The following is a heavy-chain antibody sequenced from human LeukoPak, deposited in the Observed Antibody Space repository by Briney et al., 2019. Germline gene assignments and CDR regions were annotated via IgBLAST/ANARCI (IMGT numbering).Heavy chain of an antibody. CDR1: GYTFTSYG. J-gene: IGHJ4*02. Sequence: ASVKVSCKASGYTFTSYGISWVRQAPGQGLEWMGWISAYNGNTNFAQKLQGRVTMTTDTSTSTAYMEPRSLRSDDTAVYYCAKDLAQTSSVLIVWGQGTLVTVSS. CDR3: AKDLAQTSSVLIV. CDR2: ISAYNGNT. V-gene: IGHV1-18*01. D-gene: IGHD3-16*02.